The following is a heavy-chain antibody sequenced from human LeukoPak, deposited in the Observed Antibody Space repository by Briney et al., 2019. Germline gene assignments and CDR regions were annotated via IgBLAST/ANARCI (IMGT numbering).Heavy chain of an antibody. CDR2: ISWNSGSI. CDR3: AKDRSPPYYYYMDV. J-gene: IGHJ6*03. Sequence: GGSLRLSCAASGFTFDDYAMHWVRQAPGKGLEWVSGISWNSGSIGYADSVKGRFTISRDNAKNSLYLQMNSLRAEDTALYYCAKDRSPPYYYYMDVWAKGPRSPSP. V-gene: IGHV3-9*01. CDR1: GFTFDDYA.